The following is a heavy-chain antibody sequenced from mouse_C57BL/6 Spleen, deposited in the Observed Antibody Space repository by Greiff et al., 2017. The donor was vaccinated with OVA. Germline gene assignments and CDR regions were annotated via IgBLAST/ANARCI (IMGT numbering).Heavy chain of an antibody. Sequence: VQLQQPGAELVKPGASVKLSCKASGYTFTSYWMHWVKQRPGQGLEWIGMIHPNSGSTNYNEKFKSKATLTVDKSSSTAYMQLSSLTSEDAAVYYCARTGDAWYFDVWGTGTTVTVSS. CDR3: ARTGDAWYFDV. D-gene: IGHD3-1*01. V-gene: IGHV1-64*01. J-gene: IGHJ1*03. CDR1: GYTFTSYW. CDR2: IHPNSGST.